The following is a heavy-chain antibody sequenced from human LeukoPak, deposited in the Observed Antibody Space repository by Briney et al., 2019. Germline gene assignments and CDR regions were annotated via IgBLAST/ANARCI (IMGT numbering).Heavy chain of an antibody. CDR3: ARGRDIVVVPAAWDAFDI. Sequence: SVKVSCKASGGTFSSYAISWVRQAPGQGLEWMGGIIPIFGTANYAQKFQGRVTITADESTSTAYMELSSLRSEDTAVYYCARGRDIVVVPAAWDAFDIWGQGTMVTVSS. J-gene: IGHJ3*02. D-gene: IGHD2-2*01. V-gene: IGHV1-69*13. CDR1: GGTFSSYA. CDR2: IIPIFGTA.